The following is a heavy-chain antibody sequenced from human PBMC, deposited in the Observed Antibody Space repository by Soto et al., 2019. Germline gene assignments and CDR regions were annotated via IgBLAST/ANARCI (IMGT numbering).Heavy chain of an antibody. D-gene: IGHD2-2*02. J-gene: IGHJ6*02. CDR3: ASYLRNPFKYYGMDV. CDR1: GFTFSSYA. Sequence: GGSLRLSCAASGFTFSSYAMHWVRQAPGKGLEWVAVISYDGSNKYYADSVKGRFTISRDNSKNTLYLQMNSLRAEDTAVYYCASYLRNPFKYYGMDVWGQGTTVPVSS. V-gene: IGHV3-30-3*01. CDR2: ISYDGSNK.